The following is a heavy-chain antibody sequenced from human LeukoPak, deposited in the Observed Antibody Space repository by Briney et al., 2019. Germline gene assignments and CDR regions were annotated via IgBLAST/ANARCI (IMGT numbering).Heavy chain of an antibody. Sequence: SETLSLTCAVYGGSFSGYYWSWIRQPPGKGLEWIGEINHSGSTNYNPSLKSRVTISVDTSKNQFSLKLSSVTAADTAVYYCARDVDAVTEPVGYWGQGTLVTVSS. CDR1: GGSFSGYY. CDR3: ARDVDAVTEPVGY. CDR2: INHSGST. J-gene: IGHJ4*02. V-gene: IGHV4-34*01. D-gene: IGHD4-17*01.